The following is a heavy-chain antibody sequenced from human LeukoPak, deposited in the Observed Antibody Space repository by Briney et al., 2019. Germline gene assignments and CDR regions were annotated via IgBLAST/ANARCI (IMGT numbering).Heavy chain of an antibody. Sequence: SVTVSCKASGGTFSSYAISWVRQAPGQGLEWMGGIIPIFGTANYAQKFQGRVTITADESTSTAYMELSSLRSEDTAVYYCARLGVYCSSTSCPFDYWGQGTLVTVSS. CDR3: ARLGVYCSSTSCPFDY. D-gene: IGHD2-2*01. CDR2: IIPIFGTA. CDR1: GGTFSSYA. J-gene: IGHJ4*02. V-gene: IGHV1-69*13.